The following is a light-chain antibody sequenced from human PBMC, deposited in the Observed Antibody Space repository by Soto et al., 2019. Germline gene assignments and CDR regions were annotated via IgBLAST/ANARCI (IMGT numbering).Light chain of an antibody. CDR3: QQYNNWPAIT. Sequence: EIVITQSPSTLSVSPGERATLSCRASQSVRSNLAWYQQKPGQAPRLLIYGASTRATGIPARFSGSGSGTESTLTISSLQSEDFAVYYCQQYNNWPAITFGQGTRLEIK. CDR2: GAS. CDR1: QSVRSN. V-gene: IGKV3D-15*01. J-gene: IGKJ5*01.